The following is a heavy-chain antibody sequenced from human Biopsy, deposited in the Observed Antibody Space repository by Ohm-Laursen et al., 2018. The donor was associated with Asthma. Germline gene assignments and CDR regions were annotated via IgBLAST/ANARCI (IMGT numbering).Heavy chain of an antibody. Sequence: TLSLTCAVSGGSISGYYWSWIRQHPGKGLEWIGFIYYSGSTYYNPSLKSRVSISIDTSKNQFSLKLSSVTAADTAVYYCARAQDYYDSRGYYRSFDYWGQGTLVTVSS. CDR1: GGSISGYY. D-gene: IGHD3-22*01. CDR2: IYYSGST. CDR3: ARAQDYYDSRGYYRSFDY. V-gene: IGHV4-31*11. J-gene: IGHJ4*02.